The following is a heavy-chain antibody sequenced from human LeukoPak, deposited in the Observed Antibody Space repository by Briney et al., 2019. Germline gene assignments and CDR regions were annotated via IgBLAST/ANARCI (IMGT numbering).Heavy chain of an antibody. CDR3: ARELVASTTGTTEGWFDP. Sequence: ASVKVSCKASGGTFSSYAISWVRQAPGQGLEWMGWINPNSGGTNYAQKFQGRVTMTRDTSISTAYMELSRLRSDDTAVYYCARELVASTTGTTEGWFDPWGQGTLVTVSS. CDR2: INPNSGGT. V-gene: IGHV1-2*02. J-gene: IGHJ5*02. CDR1: GGTFSSYA. D-gene: IGHD1-1*01.